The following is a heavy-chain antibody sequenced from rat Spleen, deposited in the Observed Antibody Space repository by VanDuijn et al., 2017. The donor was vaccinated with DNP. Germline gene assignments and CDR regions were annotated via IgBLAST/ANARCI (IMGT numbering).Heavy chain of an antibody. V-gene: IGHV3-1*01. CDR2: INYSGRT. D-gene: IGHD1-7*01. CDR1: GYSITSNY. CDR3: ARWTRYFDY. J-gene: IGHJ2*01. Sequence: EVQLQESGSGLVKPSQSLSLTCSVTGYSITSNYWGWIRKFPGNKMEWIGHINYSGRTSYNPSLTGRISITRDTSKNQFFLHLNSVTTEDTATYYCARWTRYFDYWGQGIMVTVSS.